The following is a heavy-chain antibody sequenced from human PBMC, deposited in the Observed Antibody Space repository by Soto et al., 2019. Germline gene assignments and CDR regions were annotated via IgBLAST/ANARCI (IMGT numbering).Heavy chain of an antibody. Sequence: QVQLVQSGAEVKKPGSSVKVSCKASGGTFSSYTISWVRQAPGQGLEWMGRIIPILGIANYAQKFQGRVTITADKSTSTAYMELSSLRSEDTAVYYCAGGGEHYGSGSYFDYWCQGTVVTVSS. V-gene: IGHV1-69*02. CDR1: GGTFSSYT. CDR3: AGGGEHYGSGSYFDY. J-gene: IGHJ4*02. D-gene: IGHD3-10*01. CDR2: IIPILGIA.